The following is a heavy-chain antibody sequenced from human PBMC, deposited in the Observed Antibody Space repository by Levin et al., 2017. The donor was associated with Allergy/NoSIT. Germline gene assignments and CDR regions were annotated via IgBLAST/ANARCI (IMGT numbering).Heavy chain of an antibody. CDR1: GFTFSNAW. CDR2: IKSKTDGGTT. D-gene: IGHD3-22*01. J-gene: IGHJ4*02. V-gene: IGHV3-15*01. Sequence: GESLKISCAASGFTFSNAWMSWVRQAPGKGLEWVGRIKSKTDGGTTDYAAPVKGRFTISRDDSKNTLYLQMNSLKTEDTAVYYCTTGGEYRITMIVNPGDYWGQGTLVTVSS. CDR3: TTGGEYRITMIVNPGDY.